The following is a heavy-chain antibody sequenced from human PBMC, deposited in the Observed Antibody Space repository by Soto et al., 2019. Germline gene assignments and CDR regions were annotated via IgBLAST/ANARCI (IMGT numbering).Heavy chain of an antibody. CDR2: IIPIFGTA. V-gene: IGHV1-69*13. Sequence: SVKVSCKASGGTFSSYAISWVRQAPGQGLEWMGGIIPIFGTANYAQKFQGRVTITADESTSTAYMELSSLRSEDTAVYYCARDRRYDFWSGYNDAFDIWGQGTMVT. CDR1: GGTFSSYA. CDR3: ARDRRYDFWSGYNDAFDI. D-gene: IGHD3-3*01. J-gene: IGHJ3*02.